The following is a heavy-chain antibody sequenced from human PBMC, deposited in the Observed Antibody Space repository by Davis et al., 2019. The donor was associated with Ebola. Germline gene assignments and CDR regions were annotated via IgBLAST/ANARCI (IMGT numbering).Heavy chain of an antibody. D-gene: IGHD1-26*01. Sequence: GESLKISCAASGFTFSDYYMSWIRQAPGKGLEWVANIKQDGSEKYYVDSVKGRFTISRDNAKNSLYLQMNSLRAEDTAVYYCARHYSGSYSGLDYWGQGTLVTVSS. CDR1: GFTFSDYY. J-gene: IGHJ4*02. CDR3: ARHYSGSYSGLDY. CDR2: IKQDGSEK. V-gene: IGHV3-7*03.